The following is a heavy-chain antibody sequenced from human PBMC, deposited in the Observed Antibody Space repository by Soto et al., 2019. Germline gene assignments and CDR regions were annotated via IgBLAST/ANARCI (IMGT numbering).Heavy chain of an antibody. CDR1: GFTFSSYG. D-gene: IGHD2-8*01. V-gene: IGHV3-30*18. Sequence: PGGSLRLSCAASGFTFSSYGMHWVRQAPGKGLEWVAVISYDGSNKYYADSVKGRFTISRDNSKNTLYLQMNSLRAEDTAVYYCAKGGVYAITDYYYYMDVWGKGTTVTVSS. CDR2: ISYDGSNK. CDR3: AKGGVYAITDYYYYMDV. J-gene: IGHJ6*03.